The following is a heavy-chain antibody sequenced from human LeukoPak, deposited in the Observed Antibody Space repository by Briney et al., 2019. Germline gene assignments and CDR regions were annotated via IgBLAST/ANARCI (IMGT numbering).Heavy chain of an antibody. CDR2: IYYSGST. Sequence: PSETLSLTCTVSGGSISSGDYYWSWIRQPPGKGLEWIGYIYYSGSTYYNPSLKSRVTISVDTSKNQFSLKLSSVTPADTAVYYCASERGYSYGFPDYWGQGTLVTVSS. J-gene: IGHJ4*02. CDR3: ASERGYSYGFPDY. D-gene: IGHD5-18*01. V-gene: IGHV4-30-4*08. CDR1: GGSISSGDYY.